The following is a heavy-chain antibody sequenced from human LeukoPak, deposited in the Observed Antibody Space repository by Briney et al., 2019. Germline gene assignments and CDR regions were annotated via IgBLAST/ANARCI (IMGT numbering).Heavy chain of an antibody. J-gene: IGHJ4*02. CDR1: GFTVSSNY. V-gene: IGHV3-53*01. CDR2: IYSGGST. Sequence: GGSLRLSCAASGFTVSSNYMSWVHQAPGKGLEWVSVIYSGGSTYYADSVKGRFTISRDNSKNTLYLQMNSLRAEDTAVYYCARDSALDSSSWYGFDYWGQGTLVTVSS. D-gene: IGHD6-13*01. CDR3: ARDSALDSSSWYGFDY.